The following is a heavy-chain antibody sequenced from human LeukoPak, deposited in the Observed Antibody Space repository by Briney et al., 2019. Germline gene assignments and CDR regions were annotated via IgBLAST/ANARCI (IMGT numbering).Heavy chain of an antibody. CDR3: ARLGNGYNRYYFEY. J-gene: IGHJ4*02. CDR1: GGSISSSTYS. CDR2: IYYSGST. D-gene: IGHD5-24*01. Sequence: SETLSLTCTVFGGSISSSTYSWGWIRQPPGKGLEWIGNIYYSGSTDYNPSLKRRVLIFVDTSKNQFSLKLRSVTAADTAVYYCARLGNGYNRYYFEYWGQGTLVTVSS. V-gene: IGHV4-39*01.